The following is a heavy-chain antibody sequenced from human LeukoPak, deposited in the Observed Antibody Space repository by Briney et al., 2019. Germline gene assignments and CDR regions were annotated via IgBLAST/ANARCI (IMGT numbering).Heavy chain of an antibody. V-gene: IGHV4-39*01. CDR2: IHIGGST. D-gene: IGHD3-22*01. CDR3: ARRSYYDSSGYPETHEYSQH. CDR1: GGSISSSAYH. J-gene: IGHJ1*01. Sequence: SETLSLTCTVSGGSISSSAYHWGWIRQPPGKGLEWIGSIHIGGSTNYNPSFKSRVTISVDTSKNQFSLKLSSVTAADTAVYYCARRSYYDSSGYPETHEYSQHWGQGTLVTVSS.